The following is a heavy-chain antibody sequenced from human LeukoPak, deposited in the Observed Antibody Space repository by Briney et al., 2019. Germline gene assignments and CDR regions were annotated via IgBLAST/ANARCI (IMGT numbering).Heavy chain of an antibody. J-gene: IGHJ4*02. CDR1: GGSISSNY. CDR2: IYYSGST. Sequence: SETLSLTCTVSGGSISSNYWSWIRQPPGKGLEWIGHIYYSGSTNYNPSLKSRVTISVDTSKNQFSLKLSSVTAADTAVYYCARGGGDSSSSQDFDYWGQGTLVTVSS. D-gene: IGHD6-13*01. CDR3: ARGGGDSSSSQDFDY. V-gene: IGHV4-59*01.